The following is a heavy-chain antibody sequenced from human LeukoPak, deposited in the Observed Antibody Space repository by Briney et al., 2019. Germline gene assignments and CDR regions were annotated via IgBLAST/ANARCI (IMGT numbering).Heavy chain of an antibody. J-gene: IGHJ6*03. CDR3: ARSGYLLRYMDV. Sequence: SETLSLTCAVYGGSFSGYYWSWIRQPPGKGLEWIGEINHSGSTNYNPSLKSRVTISVDTSKNQFSLKLSSVTAADTAVYYCARSGYLLRYMDVWGKGTTVTVSS. V-gene: IGHV4-34*01. D-gene: IGHD3-3*01. CDR2: INHSGST. CDR1: GGSFSGYY.